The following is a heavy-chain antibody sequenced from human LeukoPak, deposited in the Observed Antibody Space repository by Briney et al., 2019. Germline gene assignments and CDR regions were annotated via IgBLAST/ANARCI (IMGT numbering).Heavy chain of an antibody. V-gene: IGHV3-7*01. J-gene: IGHJ3*02. CDR3: ASSYYDFWSGYHDAFDI. CDR1: GFTFSSYW. D-gene: IGHD3-3*01. Sequence: GGSLRLSCAASGFTFSSYWMSWVRQAPGKGLEWVANIKQDGSEKYYVDSVKGRFTISRDNAKNTLYLQMNSLRAEDTAVYYCASSYYDFWSGYHDAFDIWGQGTMVTVSS. CDR2: IKQDGSEK.